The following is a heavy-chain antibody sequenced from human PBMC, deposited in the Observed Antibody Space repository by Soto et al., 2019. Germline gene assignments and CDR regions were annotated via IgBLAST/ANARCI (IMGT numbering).Heavy chain of an antibody. J-gene: IGHJ4*02. CDR1: GDTFTDYY. D-gene: IGHD2-21*02. CDR2: VNPSGGHT. Sequence: QVQLVQSGAEVKKPGASVKVSCKASGDTFTDYYIHWVRQAPGQGLEWMGTVNPSGGHTTYAQHFLGRMTLTRDTSTSTRYMELTSLTSEETAVYYCARGGHVVVVTAALDFWGQGTLVTVSS. V-gene: IGHV1-46*01. CDR3: ARGGHVVVVTAALDF.